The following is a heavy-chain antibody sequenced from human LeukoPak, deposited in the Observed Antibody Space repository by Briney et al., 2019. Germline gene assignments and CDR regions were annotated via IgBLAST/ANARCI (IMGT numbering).Heavy chain of an antibody. CDR3: ARDFNS. J-gene: IGHJ4*02. V-gene: IGHV3-21*01. CDR1: GFTFDTYS. CDR2: ISSSSSNI. Sequence: GGSLRLSCAASGFTFDTYSMDWVRQAPGKGLEWVSSISSSSSNIYYADSVKGRFTISRDNAKNSLYLQMNSLRAEDTAVYYCARDFNSWGQGTLVTVSS.